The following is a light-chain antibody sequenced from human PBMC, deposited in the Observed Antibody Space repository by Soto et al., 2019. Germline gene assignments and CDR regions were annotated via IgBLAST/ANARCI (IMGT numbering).Light chain of an antibody. J-gene: IGKJ2*01. CDR1: QSVLYSSNNKNY. CDR2: WAS. V-gene: IGKV4-1*01. CDR3: QQYYSSPPFT. Sequence: DIVMTQSPDSLAVSLGERATINCKSSQSVLYSSNNKNYLAWYQQKPGQPPKLLIYWASTRESGVPDRFSGSRSGTDFTLPISSLQAEDGAVYFCQQYYSSPPFTFGPGTQLEIK.